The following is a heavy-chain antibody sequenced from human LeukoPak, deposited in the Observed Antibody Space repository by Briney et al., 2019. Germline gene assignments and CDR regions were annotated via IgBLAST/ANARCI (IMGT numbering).Heavy chain of an antibody. V-gene: IGHV4-59*01. Sequence: SATLSLTCTVSGGSISSYYWSWIRQPPGKGLEWIGYIYYSGSTNYNPSLKSRVTISVDTSKNQFSLKLSSVTAADTAVYYCARVGSYDSSGYYYEVDYWGQGTLVTVSS. J-gene: IGHJ4*02. D-gene: IGHD3-22*01. CDR3: ARVGSYDSSGYYYEVDY. CDR1: GGSISSYY. CDR2: IYYSGST.